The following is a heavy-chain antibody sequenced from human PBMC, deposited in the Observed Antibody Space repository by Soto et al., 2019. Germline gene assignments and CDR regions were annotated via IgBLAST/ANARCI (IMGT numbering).Heavy chain of an antibody. CDR1: GFTFSDYY. J-gene: IGHJ3*02. CDR2: ISSSGSTI. Sequence: GGSLRLSCAASGFTFSDYYMSWIRQAPGKGLEWVSYISSSGSTIYYADSVKGRFTISGDNAKNSRYLQMNSLRAEDTAVYYCARDQGYSSSWSYDAFDIWGQGTMVTVSS. CDR3: ARDQGYSSSWSYDAFDI. D-gene: IGHD6-13*01. V-gene: IGHV3-11*01.